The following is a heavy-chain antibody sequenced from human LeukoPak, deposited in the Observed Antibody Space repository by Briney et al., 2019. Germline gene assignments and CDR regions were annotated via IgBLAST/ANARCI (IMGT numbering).Heavy chain of an antibody. D-gene: IGHD3-3*01. J-gene: IGHJ4*02. CDR1: GGSISSYY. CDR2: IYYSGST. CDR3: ASGIYDFWSGYSDY. Sequence: TSETLSLTXTVSGGSISSYYWSWIGQPPGKGLEWIGYIYYSGSTNYNPSLKSRVTISVDTSKNQFSLKLSSVTAADTAVYYCASGIYDFWSGYSDYWGQGTLVTVSS. V-gene: IGHV4-59*01.